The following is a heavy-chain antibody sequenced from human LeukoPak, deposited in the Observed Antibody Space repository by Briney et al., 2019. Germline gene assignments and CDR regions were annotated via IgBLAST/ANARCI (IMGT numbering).Heavy chain of an antibody. CDR2: ISAYNGNT. J-gene: IGHJ5*02. Sequence: ASVKVSCKASGYTFTSYGISWVRQAPGQGLEWMGWISAYNGNTNYAQKFQGRVTMTTDTSTSTAYVELRSLRSDDTAIYYCARALYSDYYSYLNWFDPWGQGTLVTVSS. V-gene: IGHV1-18*01. CDR3: ARALYSDYYSYLNWFDP. D-gene: IGHD5-12*01. CDR1: GYTFTSYG.